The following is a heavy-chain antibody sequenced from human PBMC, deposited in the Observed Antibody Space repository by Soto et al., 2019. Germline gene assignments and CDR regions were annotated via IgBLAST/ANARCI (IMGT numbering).Heavy chain of an antibody. CDR1: GYTFTSYG. D-gene: IGHD3-3*01. J-gene: IGHJ4*02. CDR3: ARDKLSYVGYYDFWSGYSPTRLFDY. V-gene: IGHV1-18*01. Sequence: GASVKLSCKASGYTFTSYGISWVRQAPGQGLEWMGWISAYNGNTNYAQKLQGRVTMTTDTSTSTAYMELRSLRSDDTAVYYCARDKLSYVGYYDFWSGYSPTRLFDYWGQGTLVTVSS. CDR2: ISAYNGNT.